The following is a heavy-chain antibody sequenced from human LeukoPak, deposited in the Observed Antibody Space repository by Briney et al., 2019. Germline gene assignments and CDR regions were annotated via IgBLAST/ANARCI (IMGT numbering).Heavy chain of an antibody. Sequence: ASEKVSCKASGYTFTGYYTHWVRQAPGQGLEWMGCINPNSGGTNYAQRLQGRVTMTTDTSTSTAYMELRSLRSDDTAVYYCARRQFITSDFDYWGQGTLVTVSS. CDR2: INPNSGGT. V-gene: IGHV1-2*02. D-gene: IGHD3-10*01. J-gene: IGHJ4*02. CDR1: GYTFTGYY. CDR3: ARRQFITSDFDY.